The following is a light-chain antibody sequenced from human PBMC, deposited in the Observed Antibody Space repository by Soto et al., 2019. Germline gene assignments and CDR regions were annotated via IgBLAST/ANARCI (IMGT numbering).Light chain of an antibody. CDR3: QRYYNYPWT. CDR1: QDIHNY. J-gene: IGKJ1*01. Sequence: AVLLTQSPSSFSASTGDRATITCRASQDIHNYLAWYQQVPGKAPKLLLYAATILQTGVPSRFSGSGSGKDFSLTLDGLPSEDFTTYFCQRYYNYPWTFGQGTRVE. CDR2: AAT. V-gene: IGKV1-8*01.